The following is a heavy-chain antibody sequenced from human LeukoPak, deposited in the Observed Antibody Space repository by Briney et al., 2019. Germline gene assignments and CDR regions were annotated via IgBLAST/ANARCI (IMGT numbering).Heavy chain of an antibody. J-gene: IGHJ3*02. CDR3: ARDPNGDYIGAFDM. Sequence: GGSLRLSCAASGFNFSSYAMSWVRQAPGKGLEWVSAIRGSGVNTYYADSVKGRFTISRDNSKYTLFLQMNSLRAEDTAVYYCARDPNGDYIGAFDMWGPGTMVTVSS. V-gene: IGHV3-23*01. D-gene: IGHD4-17*01. CDR1: GFNFSSYA. CDR2: IRGSGVNT.